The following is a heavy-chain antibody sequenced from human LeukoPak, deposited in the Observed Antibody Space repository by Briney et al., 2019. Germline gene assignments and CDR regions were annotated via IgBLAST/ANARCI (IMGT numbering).Heavy chain of an antibody. D-gene: IGHD2-2*01. J-gene: IGHJ4*02. CDR1: GFTFSSYA. V-gene: IGHV3-23*01. CDR2: ISGSGGST. Sequence: GGSLRLSCAASGFTFSSYAMSWVRQAPGKGLEWVSAISGSGGSTYYADSVKGRFTISRDNSKNTLYLQMNSLRAEDTAVYYCANLDSLVVVPAAISYRGQGTLVTVSS. CDR3: ANLDSLVVVPAAISY.